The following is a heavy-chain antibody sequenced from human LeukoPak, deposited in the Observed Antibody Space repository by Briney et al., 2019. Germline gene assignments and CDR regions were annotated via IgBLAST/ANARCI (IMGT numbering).Heavy chain of an antibody. V-gene: IGHV4-34*01. J-gene: IGHJ5*02. CDR2: INHSGST. Sequence: MTSETLSLTCAVYGGSFSGYYWSWIRQPPGKGLEWIGEINHSGSTNYNPSLKSRVTISVDTSKNQFSLKLSSVTAADTAVYYCARSLLRYFDWLRFDPWGQGTLVTVSS. D-gene: IGHD3-9*01. CDR1: GGSFSGYY. CDR3: ARSLLRYFDWLRFDP.